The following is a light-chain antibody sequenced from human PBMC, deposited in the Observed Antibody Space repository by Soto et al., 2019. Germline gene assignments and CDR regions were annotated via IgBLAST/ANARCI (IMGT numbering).Light chain of an antibody. V-gene: IGLV1-44*01. J-gene: IGLJ1*01. CDR1: SSNIGSNS. CDR2: SNN. CDR3: AAWDDSLNGYV. Sequence: QSVLTQPPSAPGTPGQRVTISCSGSSSNIGSNSVNWYQQVPGTAPKLVIHSNNQRPSGVPGRFSGSKSGTSASLAIGGLLSEDESDYYCAAWDDSLNGYVFGTGTKVTV.